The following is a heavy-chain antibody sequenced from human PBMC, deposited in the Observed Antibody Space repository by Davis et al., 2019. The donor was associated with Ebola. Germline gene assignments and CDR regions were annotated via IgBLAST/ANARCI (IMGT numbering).Heavy chain of an antibody. Sequence: ASVKVSCKASGYTFTSYGISWVRQAPGQGLEWMGWISAYNGNTNYAQKLQGRVTMTTDTSTSTAYMELRSLRSDDTAVYYCARGDTMVRGVMRYYYYYMDVWGKGTTVTVSS. CDR1: GYTFTSYG. CDR3: ARGDTMVRGVMRYYYYYMDV. V-gene: IGHV1-18*04. J-gene: IGHJ6*03. D-gene: IGHD3-10*01. CDR2: ISAYNGNT.